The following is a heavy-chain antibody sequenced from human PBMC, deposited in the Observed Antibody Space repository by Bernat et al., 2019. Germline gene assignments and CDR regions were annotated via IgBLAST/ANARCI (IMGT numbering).Heavy chain of an antibody. CDR3: ATNSGSYSDYYDVMDV. D-gene: IGHD1-26*01. V-gene: IGHV3-66*01. J-gene: IGHJ6*02. CDR1: GFTVSSNY. Sequence: EVQLVESGGGLVQPGGSLRLSCAASGFTVSSNYMSWVRQAPGKGLEWVSVIYSGGSTYYADSVKGRFTISRDNSKNTLYLQMNSLRAEDTAVYYCATNSGSYSDYYDVMDVWGQGTTVTVFS. CDR2: IYSGGST.